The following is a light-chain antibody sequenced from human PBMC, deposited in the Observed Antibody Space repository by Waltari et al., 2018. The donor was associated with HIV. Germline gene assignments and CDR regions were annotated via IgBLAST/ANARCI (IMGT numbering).Light chain of an antibody. CDR3: SSNITSSDLDGV. J-gene: IGLJ3*02. CDR2: DVS. V-gene: IGLV2-14*03. CDR1: SGDVGGYNY. Sequence: QSALTQPASISGSPGQSITISCTGTSGDVGGYNYVSWYQQKPGKAPQFIIYDVSERPTGVSCRLLCFKFGNTAFRTMSGLQADDEGYYYCSSNITSSDLDGVFGGGTKLTVL.